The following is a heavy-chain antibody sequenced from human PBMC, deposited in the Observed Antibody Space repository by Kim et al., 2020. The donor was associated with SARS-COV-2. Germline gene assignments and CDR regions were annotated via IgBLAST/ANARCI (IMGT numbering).Heavy chain of an antibody. CDR1: GYTLTELS. V-gene: IGHV1-24*01. CDR3: ATPSRGTTGPVYYYYGMDV. D-gene: IGHD4-17*01. CDR2: FDPEDGET. Sequence: ASVKVSCKVSGYTLTELSMHWVRQAPGKGLEWMGGFDPEDGETIYAQKFQGRVTMTEDTSTDTAYMELSSLRSEDTAVYYCATPSRGTTGPVYYYYGMDVWGQGTTVTVSS. J-gene: IGHJ6*02.